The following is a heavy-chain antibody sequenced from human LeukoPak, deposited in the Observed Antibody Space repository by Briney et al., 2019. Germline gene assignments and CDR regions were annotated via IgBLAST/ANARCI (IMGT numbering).Heavy chain of an antibody. J-gene: IGHJ3*01. V-gene: IGHV4-39*01. CDR3: AHFKGGSFDF. D-gene: IGHD1-26*01. Sequence: SETLSLTCTVSGGSISSSNYYWGWIRQPPGKGLEWIGSIYYSGNTYYNPSLKSRVTISVDTSKNQFSLKLTSVTAADTAVYYCAHFKGGSFDFWGQGTMVTVSS. CDR2: IYYSGNT. CDR1: GGSISSSNYY.